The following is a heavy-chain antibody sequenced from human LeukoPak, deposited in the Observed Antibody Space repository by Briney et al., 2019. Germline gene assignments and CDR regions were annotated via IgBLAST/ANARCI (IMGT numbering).Heavy chain of an antibody. CDR3: AKEGYDFWSGYYRQLDY. CDR2: ISGSGGST. J-gene: IGHJ4*02. D-gene: IGHD3-3*01. V-gene: IGHV3-23*01. CDR1: GFTFSSYA. Sequence: GGSLRLSCAASGFTFSSYAMSWVRQAPGKGLEWVSAISGSGGSTYYADSVKGRFTISRDNSKNTLYLQMNSLRAEDTAVYYCAKEGYDFWSGYYRQLDYWGQGTPVTVSS.